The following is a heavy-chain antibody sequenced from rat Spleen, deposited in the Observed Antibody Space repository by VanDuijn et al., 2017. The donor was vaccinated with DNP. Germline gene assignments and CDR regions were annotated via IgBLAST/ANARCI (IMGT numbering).Heavy chain of an antibody. CDR2: ISYSGDT. CDR1: GYSITTNF. V-gene: IGHV3-1*01. D-gene: IGHD1-11*01. Sequence: EVQLQESGSGLVKPSQSLSLTCSVTGYSITTNFWGWIRNFPGNKMEWIGHISYSGDTTYNPSLKSRISITRDTSENQFFLQLNSVTTEDTATYYCASPRNYASLGFAYWGRGTLVTVSS. CDR3: ASPRNYASLGFAY. J-gene: IGHJ3*01.